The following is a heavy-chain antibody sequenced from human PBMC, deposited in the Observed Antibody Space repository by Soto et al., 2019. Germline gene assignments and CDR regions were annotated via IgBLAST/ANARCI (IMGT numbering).Heavy chain of an antibody. Sequence: SETLSLTCTVSGGSIGSSGFSRGWVRQPPGKGLEWIGCAYYSGSTYYNPSLKSRVTISVDTSGNQFSLRLNSVTAADTAVYYCTKVSSGWFDPWGQGTLVTVSS. D-gene: IGHD2-8*01. CDR2: AYYSGST. CDR1: GGSIGSSGFS. CDR3: TKVSSGWFDP. V-gene: IGHV4-39*01. J-gene: IGHJ5*02.